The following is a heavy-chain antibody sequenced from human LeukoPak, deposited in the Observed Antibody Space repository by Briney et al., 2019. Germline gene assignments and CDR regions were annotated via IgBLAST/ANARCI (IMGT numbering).Heavy chain of an antibody. CDR3: TSHTSGNWFDP. CDR1: GYSFTNYW. CDR2: IYPADSDT. J-gene: IGHJ5*02. D-gene: IGHD2-2*01. V-gene: IGHV5-51*01. Sequence: GESLKISCKSSGYSFTNYWIGWVRQMPGKGLEWMGIIYPADSDTRYSPSFLGQVTISVDKSINTAYLQWSSLRASDTAFYYCTSHTSGNWFDPWGQGTLVTVSS.